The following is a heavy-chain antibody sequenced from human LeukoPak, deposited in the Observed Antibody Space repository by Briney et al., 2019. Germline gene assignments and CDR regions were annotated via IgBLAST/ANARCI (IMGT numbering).Heavy chain of an antibody. CDR2: ISAYNGDT. D-gene: IGHD2-2*02. J-gene: IGHJ4*02. Sequence: GASVKVSCKASGYTFTSYGISWVRQAPGQGLEWMGWISAYNGDTNYAQKLQGRVTMTIDTSTSTAYMELRSLRSDDTAVYYCAREASRSSSTSCYTYWGQGTLVTASS. V-gene: IGHV1-18*01. CDR3: AREASRSSSTSCYTY. CDR1: GYTFTSYG.